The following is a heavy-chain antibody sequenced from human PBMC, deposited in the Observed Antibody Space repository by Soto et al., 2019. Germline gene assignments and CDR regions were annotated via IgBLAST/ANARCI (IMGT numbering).Heavy chain of an antibody. V-gene: IGHV3-33*01. D-gene: IGHD6-19*01. CDR2: IWYDGGNK. Sequence: ESGGGVVQPGRSPRLSCAASGFNFSSYVMHWVRQAPGKGLEWVAVIWYDGGNKYYADSVKGRFTISRDNSKNTLYLQMNSLRAEDTAVHYCARDGQWLPRDGLRSSYYFDYWGQGTLVTVSS. CDR1: GFNFSSYV. CDR3: ARDGQWLPRDGLRSSYYFDY. J-gene: IGHJ4*02.